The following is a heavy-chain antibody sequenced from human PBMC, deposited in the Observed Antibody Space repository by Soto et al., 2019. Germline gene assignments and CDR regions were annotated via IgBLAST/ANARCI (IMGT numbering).Heavy chain of an antibody. CDR2: IGGSTSTI. J-gene: IGHJ4*02. V-gene: IGHV3-48*03. CDR3: ARELYCSSTSCYPGFDY. Sequence: EVQLVESGGGLVQPGGSLRLSCAASGFTFSSYEMNWVRQAPGKGLEWVSFIGGSTSTIYYADSVKGRFTISRDNAKNSLYLQMNSLRAEDSAIYYCARELYCSSTSCYPGFDYWGQGTLVTVSS. CDR1: GFTFSSYE. D-gene: IGHD2-2*01.